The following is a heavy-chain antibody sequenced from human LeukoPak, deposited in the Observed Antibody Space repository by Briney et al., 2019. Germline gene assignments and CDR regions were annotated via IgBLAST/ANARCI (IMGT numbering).Heavy chain of an antibody. Sequence: SETLSLTCTVSGGSISSSSYYWGWIRQPPGKGLEWIGSIYYSGSTYYNPSLKSRVTISVDTSKNQFSLKLSSVTAADTAVYYCARVSSSIGSRSIDYWGQGTLVTVSS. CDR1: GGSISSSSYY. D-gene: IGHD6-6*01. V-gene: IGHV4-39*07. CDR2: IYYSGST. J-gene: IGHJ4*02. CDR3: ARVSSSIGSRSIDY.